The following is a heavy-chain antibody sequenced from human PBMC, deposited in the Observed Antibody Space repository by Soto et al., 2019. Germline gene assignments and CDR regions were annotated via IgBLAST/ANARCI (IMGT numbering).Heavy chain of an antibody. Sequence: QVQLVESGGGVVQPGRSLRLSCAASGFSFSDYGMHWVRQAPGKGLEWVALIYYDGSNEHYADSVQGRFTIPRDNSKNTLYLQMNSLRAEDTAVYYCARDRGSESDAFDIWGQGTVVAVSS. CDR3: ARDRGSESDAFDI. J-gene: IGHJ3*02. CDR2: IYYDGSNE. D-gene: IGHD3-16*01. V-gene: IGHV3-33*08. CDR1: GFSFSDYG.